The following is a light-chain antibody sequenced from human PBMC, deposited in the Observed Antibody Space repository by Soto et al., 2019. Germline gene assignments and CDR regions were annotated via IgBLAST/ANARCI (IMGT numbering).Light chain of an antibody. V-gene: IGLV2-11*01. Sequence: QSALTQPRSVSGSPGQSVTISCTGTSSEVGGYNYVSWYQQHPGKAPKLMIYDVSKRPSGVPDRFSGSKSGSTASLTISGLQAEDEADYYCCSYAGSYNVVFGGGTKVTVL. CDR2: DVS. CDR1: SSEVGGYNY. J-gene: IGLJ2*01. CDR3: CSYAGSYNVV.